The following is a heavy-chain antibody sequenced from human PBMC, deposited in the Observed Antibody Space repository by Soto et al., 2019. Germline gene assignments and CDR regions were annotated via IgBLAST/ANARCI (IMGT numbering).Heavy chain of an antibody. D-gene: IGHD6-6*01. V-gene: IGHV3-23*01. CDR2: IAGSVGST. CDR3: AKDRTIAARNYDE. Sequence: EVHLLESGGGLVQPGGSLRLSCAASGFTFSDHGMSWVRQAPGKVLEWVSAIAGSVGSTYYSDSVKGRFTISRDNSKNMLYLQMNSLREEDTGVYYCAKDRTIAARNYDEWGQGVLVTVSS. CDR1: GFTFSDHG. J-gene: IGHJ4*02.